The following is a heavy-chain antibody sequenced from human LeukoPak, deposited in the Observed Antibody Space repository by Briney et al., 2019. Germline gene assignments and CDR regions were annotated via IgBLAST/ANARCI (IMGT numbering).Heavy chain of an antibody. D-gene: IGHD1-26*01. V-gene: IGHV4-39*01. CDR3: ARHEGLLQSPFDP. CDR2: IYYSGST. Sequence: PSETLSLTCTVSGGSISSSSYYWGWIRQPPGKGLEWIGSIYYSGSTYYNPSLKSRVTISVDTSKNQFSLKLSSVTAADTAVYYCARHEGLLQSPFDPWGQGTLVTVSS. J-gene: IGHJ5*02. CDR1: GGSISSSSYY.